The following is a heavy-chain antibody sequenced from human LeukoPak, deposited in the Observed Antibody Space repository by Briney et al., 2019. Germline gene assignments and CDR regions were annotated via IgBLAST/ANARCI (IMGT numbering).Heavy chain of an antibody. Sequence: GGSLRLSCAASGFTFSSYWMHWVRQAPGKGLGWVSRINSDGSSTNYADSVKGRFTISRDNAKNTLYLQMNSLRAEDTAVYYCARAKGPVLLWFGELLGAFDIWGQGTMVTVSS. V-gene: IGHV3-74*01. J-gene: IGHJ3*02. CDR1: GFTFSSYW. CDR2: INSDGSST. CDR3: ARAKGPVLLWFGELLGAFDI. D-gene: IGHD3-10*01.